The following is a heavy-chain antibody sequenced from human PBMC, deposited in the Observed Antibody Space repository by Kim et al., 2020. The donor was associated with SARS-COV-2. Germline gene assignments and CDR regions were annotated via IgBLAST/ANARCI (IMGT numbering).Heavy chain of an antibody. CDR1: GFIFSSYD. CDR2: ISSSGRNI. CDR3: SSSLVMAPLPSGYCDGGSCYFGDD. J-gene: IGHJ4*02. D-gene: IGHD2-15*01. V-gene: IGHV3-48*03. Sequence: GGSLRLSCVASGFIFSSYDMNWVRQAPGKRLEWVSFISSSGRNIFYADSVKGRFTISRDNGKNSLYMQMNSLRAEDTALYYCSSSLVMAPLPSGYCDGGSCYFGDDWGQGTLVTVSS.